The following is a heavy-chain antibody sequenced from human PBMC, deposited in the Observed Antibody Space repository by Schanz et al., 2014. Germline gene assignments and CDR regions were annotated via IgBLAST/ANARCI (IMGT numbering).Heavy chain of an antibody. Sequence: QVQLVQSGSEVKKPGASVKVSCKASGYTFPSYGISWVRQAPGQGLEWMGWMNPNRGNTAYAQKFQGRVTMTRNTSISTAYMELSSLRSEDTAVYYCARSVWGDGDDYWGQGTLVTVSS. CDR2: MNPNRGNT. V-gene: IGHV1-8*01. D-gene: IGHD3-16*01. CDR3: ARSVWGDGDDY. J-gene: IGHJ4*02. CDR1: GYTFPSYG.